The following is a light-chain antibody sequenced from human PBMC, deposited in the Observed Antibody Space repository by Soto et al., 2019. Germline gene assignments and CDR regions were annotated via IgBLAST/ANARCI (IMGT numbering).Light chain of an antibody. CDR3: QHYNSYSEA. CDR2: KAS. J-gene: IGKJ1*01. V-gene: IGKV1-5*03. Sequence: DIQKTQPPSTLSGSVGDTVTITCRASQTIRSWLAWYQQKPGKAPKLLIYKASTLKSGVPSRFSGSGSGTEFTLTISSLQPDDFATYYCQHYNSYSEAFGQGTKVDI. CDR1: QTIRSW.